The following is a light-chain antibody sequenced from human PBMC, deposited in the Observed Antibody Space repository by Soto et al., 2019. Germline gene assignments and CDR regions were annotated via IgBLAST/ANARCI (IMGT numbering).Light chain of an antibody. CDR3: CSYAGSITFYV. Sequence: ALTQPASVAGSPEQSFTISCTGTNSDGRSYNLVSWYQQHPGKAPKLVIYKGSERPSGVSNRFSGSKSGNTASLTISGLQAEDEADYYCCSYAGSITFYVFGTGTKVTGL. CDR2: KGS. CDR1: NSDGRSYNL. J-gene: IGLJ1*01. V-gene: IGLV2-23*01.